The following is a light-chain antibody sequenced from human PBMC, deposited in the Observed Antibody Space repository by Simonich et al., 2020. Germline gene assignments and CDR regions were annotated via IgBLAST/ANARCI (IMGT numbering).Light chain of an antibody. Sequence: DIQLTQSPSFLSASVGDIVPITCRASQGISSYLAWYQQKPGKAPMLLIHAASTLQSGVPSRFSGSGSGTEFTLTISSLQPEDFATYYCQQLNSYPYTLGQGTKLEIK. CDR2: AAS. CDR3: QQLNSYPYT. V-gene: IGKV1-9*01. J-gene: IGKJ2*01. CDR1: QGISSY.